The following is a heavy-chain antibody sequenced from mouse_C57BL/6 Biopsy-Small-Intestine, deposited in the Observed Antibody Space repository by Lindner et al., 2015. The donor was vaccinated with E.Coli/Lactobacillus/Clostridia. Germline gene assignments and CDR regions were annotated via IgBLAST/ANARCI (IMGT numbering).Heavy chain of an antibody. V-gene: IGHV14-3*01. CDR1: GFNIKDDY. CDR3: ASSNWGYAMDY. CDR2: IDPANGNT. J-gene: IGHJ4*01. D-gene: IGHD2-5*01. Sequence: VQLQESGAELVRPGASVKLSCTASGFNIKDDYMHWVKQRPEQGLEWIGRIDPANGNTKYAPKFQDKATITADASSNTAYLQLSSLTSEDTAVYYCASSNWGYAMDYWGSRNLSHRLL.